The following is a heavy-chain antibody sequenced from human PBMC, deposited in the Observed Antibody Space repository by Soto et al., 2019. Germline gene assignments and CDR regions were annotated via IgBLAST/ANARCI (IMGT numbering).Heavy chain of an antibody. CDR1: GFTFDDYA. J-gene: IGHJ6*03. Sequence: EVQLVESGGGLVQPGRSLRLSCAASGFTFDDYAMHWVRQVPGKGLEWDSGISWNSGNIGYADSVKGRFTISRDNAKNSLYLQMNSLRVEDTALYYCAKDTYSSSPYYMDVWGKGTTVTVSS. V-gene: IGHV3-9*01. CDR2: ISWNSGNI. D-gene: IGHD6-6*01. CDR3: AKDTYSSSPYYMDV.